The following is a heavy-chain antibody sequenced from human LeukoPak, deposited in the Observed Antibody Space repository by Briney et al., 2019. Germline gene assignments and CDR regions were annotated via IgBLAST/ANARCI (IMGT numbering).Heavy chain of an antibody. Sequence: GGSLRLSCAASGFTFSSYGMRWVRQAPGKGLEWVSSISSSSSYIYYADSVKGRFTISRDNAKSSLYLQMNSLRAEDTAVYYCARDRSTYYDFWSGFDYWGQGTLVTVSS. CDR3: ARDRSTYYDFWSGFDY. J-gene: IGHJ4*02. D-gene: IGHD3-3*01. CDR1: GFTFSSYG. V-gene: IGHV3-21*01. CDR2: ISSSSSYI.